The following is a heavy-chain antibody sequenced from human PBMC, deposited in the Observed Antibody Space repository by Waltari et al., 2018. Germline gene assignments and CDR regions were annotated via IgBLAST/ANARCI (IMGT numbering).Heavy chain of an antibody. CDR2: TNPNSGKT. V-gene: IGHV1-8*02. CDR3: ARQFGIFGVVITTYYGMDV. J-gene: IGHJ6*02. Sequence: QVQLVQSGAEVKKPGASVKVFCKASGYTFTSYDLNWVRQATGQGLEGCGLTNPNSGKTGYAQKFQGRVTMTRNTSISPAYMELSSLRSEDTALYYCARQFGIFGVVITTYYGMDVWGQGTTVTVSS. D-gene: IGHD3-3*01. CDR1: GYTFTSYD.